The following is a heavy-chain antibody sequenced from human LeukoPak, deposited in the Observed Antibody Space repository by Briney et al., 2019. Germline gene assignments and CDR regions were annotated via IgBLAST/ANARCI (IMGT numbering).Heavy chain of an antibody. D-gene: IGHD6-19*01. J-gene: IGHJ3*02. V-gene: IGHV4-34*01. CDR3: ARSAPKQWLANDAFDI. CDR1: GRSFSGYY. CDR2: INHSGST. Sequence: SETLSLTCAVSGRSFSGYYWNWIRHPPGTGMEWVGEINHSGSTNYNPSLKSRVTISVDTSKNQFSLKLSSVTAADTAVYYCARSAPKQWLANDAFDIWGQGTMVTVSS.